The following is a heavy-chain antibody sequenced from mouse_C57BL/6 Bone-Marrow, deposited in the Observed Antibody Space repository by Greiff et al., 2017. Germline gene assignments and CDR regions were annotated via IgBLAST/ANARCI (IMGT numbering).Heavy chain of an antibody. CDR3: TTVYCGSSYYYAMDY. V-gene: IGHV14-4*01. CDR2: IDPENGDT. CDR1: GFNITDDY. Sequence: EVQLQQSGAELVRPGASVKLSCTASGFNITDDYMHWVKQRPEQGLEWIGWIDPENGDTEYASKIQGKATITADTSSNTAYLQLSSLTSEDTAVSYCTTVYCGSSYYYAMDYWGQGTSVTVSS. J-gene: IGHJ4*01. D-gene: IGHD1-1*01.